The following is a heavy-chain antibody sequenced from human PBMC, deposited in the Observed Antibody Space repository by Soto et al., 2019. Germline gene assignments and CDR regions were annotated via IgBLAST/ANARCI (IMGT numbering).Heavy chain of an antibody. Sequence: QVQLVESGGGVVQPGRSLRLSCAASGFTFSSYGMHWVRQAPGKGLEWVAVIWYDGSNKYYVDSVKGRFTISRDNSKNTLYLQMNSLRAEDTAVYYCARGGYPSVFDYWGQGTLVTVSS. J-gene: IGHJ4*02. D-gene: IGHD3-22*01. V-gene: IGHV3-33*01. CDR3: ARGGYPSVFDY. CDR2: IWYDGSNK. CDR1: GFTFSSYG.